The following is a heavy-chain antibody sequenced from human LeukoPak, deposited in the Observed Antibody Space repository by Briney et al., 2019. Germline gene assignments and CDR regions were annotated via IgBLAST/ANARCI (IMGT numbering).Heavy chain of an antibody. CDR2: IRSKAYGGTT. D-gene: IGHD6-13*01. CDR1: GFTFSSHW. CDR3: TSPSSSWFPSDY. Sequence: GGSLRLSCAASGFTFSSHWMSWVRQAPGKGLEWVGFIRSKAYGGTTEYAASVKGRFTISRDDSKSIAYLQMNSLKTEDTAVYYCTSPSSSWFPSDYWGQGTLVTVSS. J-gene: IGHJ4*02. V-gene: IGHV3-49*04.